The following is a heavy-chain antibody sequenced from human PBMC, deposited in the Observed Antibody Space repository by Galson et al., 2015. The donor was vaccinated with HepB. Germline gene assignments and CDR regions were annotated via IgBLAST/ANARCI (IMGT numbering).Heavy chain of an antibody. Sequence: SLRLSCAVSGFTVSRNYMTWVRQAPGKGLEWVSVIHNTGNTYYADSVKGRFTISRDNSKNTQYLQMNSLRAEDTAVYYCASLTIAWGQGTLVTVSS. CDR2: IHNTGNT. D-gene: IGHD3-10*01. CDR3: ASLTIA. J-gene: IGHJ4*02. V-gene: IGHV3-53*01. CDR1: GFTVSRNY.